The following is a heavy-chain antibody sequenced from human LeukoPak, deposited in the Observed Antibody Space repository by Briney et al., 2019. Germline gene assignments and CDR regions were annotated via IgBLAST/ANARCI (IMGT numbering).Heavy chain of an antibody. CDR1: GYSFTSYW. D-gene: IGHD4-17*01. V-gene: IGHV5-51*01. CDR3: ARPIDYGDSTRYYFDY. Sequence: GESLKISCKGSGYSFTSYWIGWVRQMPGKGLEWMGIIYPGDSGTRYSPSFQGQVSISADKSISTVYLQWSSLKASDTGIYYCARPIDYGDSTRYYFDYWGQGTLVTVSS. CDR2: IYPGDSGT. J-gene: IGHJ4*02.